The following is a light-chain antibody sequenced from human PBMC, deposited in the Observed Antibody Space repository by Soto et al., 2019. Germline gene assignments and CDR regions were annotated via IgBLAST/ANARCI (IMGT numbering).Light chain of an antibody. CDR3: QQSHNWPRT. CDR2: DAS. V-gene: IGKV1-9*01. CDR1: QGISSY. Sequence: IQLTQSPSSLSASVGDRVTITCRASQGISSYLGWYQQKPGKAPNLLIYDASTLHSGVPSRFSGGGSGTDFTLTISSLEPEDFAVYYCQQSHNWPRTFGQGTKVDI. J-gene: IGKJ1*01.